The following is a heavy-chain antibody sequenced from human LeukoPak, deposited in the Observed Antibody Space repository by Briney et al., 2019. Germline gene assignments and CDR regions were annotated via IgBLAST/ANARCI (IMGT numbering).Heavy chain of an antibody. D-gene: IGHD1-1*01. CDR3: ARDEDGNDY. CDR2: VKQDGNEK. J-gene: IGHJ4*02. V-gene: IGHV3-7*01. Sequence: GGSLRLSCAASGFTFSNYWMSWVRQAPGKGLEWVASVKQDGNEKYYVDSVKGRFTISRDNAKNSLYLQMNSLRDEDTAVYYCARDEDGNDYWGQGTLVTVSS. CDR1: GFTFSNYW.